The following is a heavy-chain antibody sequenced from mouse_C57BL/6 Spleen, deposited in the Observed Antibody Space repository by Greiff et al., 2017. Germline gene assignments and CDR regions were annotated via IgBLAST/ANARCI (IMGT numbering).Heavy chain of an antibody. CDR2: ISSGSSTI. V-gene: IGHV5-17*01. Sequence: EVKLVASGGGLVKPGGSLKLSCAASGFTFSDYGMHWVRPAPEKGLEWVAYISSGSSTIYYADTVKGRFTISSDNAKNTLFLQMTSLRSEDTDMYYCSRHFSSYRYFDVWGTGTTVTVSS. CDR1: GFTFSDYG. D-gene: IGHD1-1*01. J-gene: IGHJ1*03. CDR3: SRHFSSYRYFDV.